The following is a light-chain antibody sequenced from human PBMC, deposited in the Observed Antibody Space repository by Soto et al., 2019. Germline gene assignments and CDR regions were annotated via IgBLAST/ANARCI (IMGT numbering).Light chain of an antibody. CDR1: QRISSW. Sequence: DIQMNRSPSTLSASVGDRVTITCRASQRISSWLAWYQQKPGKAPKLLIYKASSLESGVPSRFSGSGSGTEFTLTSSSLQPDDFATYYCQQYNSYSRTFGGGTKVDIK. CDR3: QQYNSYSRT. CDR2: KAS. V-gene: IGKV1-5*03. J-gene: IGKJ4*02.